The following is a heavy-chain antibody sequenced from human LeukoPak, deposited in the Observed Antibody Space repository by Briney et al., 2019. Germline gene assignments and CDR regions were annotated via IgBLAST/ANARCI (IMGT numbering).Heavy chain of an antibody. V-gene: IGHV4-61*01. D-gene: IGHD1-7*01. Sequence: SETLSLTCTVSGGSISSSSYYWSWIRQPPGRGLEWIGYIYYSGSTNYNPSLKSRVSISVDTSKNQFSLRLSSVTTADTAIYYCARVRGGTNWRRDYDYWGPGTLVTVSS. J-gene: IGHJ4*02. CDR3: ARVRGGTNWRRDYDY. CDR1: GGSISSSSYY. CDR2: IYYSGST.